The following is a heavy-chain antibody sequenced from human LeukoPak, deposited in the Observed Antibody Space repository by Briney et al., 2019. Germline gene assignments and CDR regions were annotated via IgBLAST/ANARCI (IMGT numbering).Heavy chain of an antibody. Sequence: GASVKVSCKASGYTFTSYDINWVRQATGQGLEWMGWMNPNSGNTGYAQKFQGRVTMTRNTSISTAYMELSSLRSEDTAVYYCAAIYDFWSGYRARDWFDPWGQGTPVTVSS. CDR1: GYTFTSYD. J-gene: IGHJ5*02. CDR2: MNPNSGNT. V-gene: IGHV1-8*01. CDR3: AAIYDFWSGYRARDWFDP. D-gene: IGHD3-3*01.